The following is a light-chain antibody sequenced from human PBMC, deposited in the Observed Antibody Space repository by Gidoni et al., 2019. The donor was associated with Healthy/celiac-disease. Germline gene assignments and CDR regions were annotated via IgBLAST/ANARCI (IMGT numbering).Light chain of an antibody. CDR2: AAS. Sequence: DIQLTQSPSFLSASVGDRVTITCRASQGISSYLAWYQQKPGKAPKLLIYAASTLQSGVPSRFSGSGSGTEFTLTISRLQPEDFATYYCQQLNSYPPYTFXQXTKLEIK. CDR1: QGISSY. CDR3: QQLNSYPPYT. J-gene: IGKJ2*01. V-gene: IGKV1-9*01.